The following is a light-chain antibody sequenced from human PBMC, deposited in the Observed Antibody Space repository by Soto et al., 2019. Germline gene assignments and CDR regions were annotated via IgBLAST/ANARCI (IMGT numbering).Light chain of an antibody. CDR1: QNISTY. CDR2: RTS. J-gene: IGKJ4*01. V-gene: IGKV1-39*01. CDR3: QHTYITIS. Sequence: DIQVTQSPCSLSASVGDRVTITCRASQNISTYLHWYQQRPGKAPKLLISRTSNLETAVPSKFSASGSGTDFTLTISDLQPEDSASYYCQHTYITISFGGGTKVE.